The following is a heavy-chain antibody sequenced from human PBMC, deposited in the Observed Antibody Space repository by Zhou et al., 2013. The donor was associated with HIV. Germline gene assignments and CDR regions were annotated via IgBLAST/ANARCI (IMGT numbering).Heavy chain of an antibody. CDR3: ARCYYDSSGHDAFDI. CDR2: IIPFFGTP. D-gene: IGHD3-22*01. V-gene: IGHV1-69*12. Sequence: VQLVQSGAEVKKPGSSVKVSCKASGGTFSSYAITWVRQAPGQGLEWMGGIIPFFGTPNYAQKFQGRVAITAAESTSTAYLELSSLTSDDTAVYYCARCYYDSSGHDAFDIWGQGTMVTVSS. J-gene: IGHJ3*02. CDR1: GGTFSSYA.